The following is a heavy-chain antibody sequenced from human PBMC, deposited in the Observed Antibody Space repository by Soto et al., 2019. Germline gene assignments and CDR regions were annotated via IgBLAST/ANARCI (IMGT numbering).Heavy chain of an antibody. Sequence: PSQTLSLTCTVSVGYIISYYWTWIRQPPGKGLEWIGYIYYSGSTNYNPSLKSRVTMSIGTSKNQFSLKLSSVTAADTAVYYCARAFGSTMPSLFWGQGTLVTVSS. CDR3: ARAFGSTMPSLF. V-gene: IGHV4-59*01. CDR2: IYYSGST. CDR1: VGYIISYY. J-gene: IGHJ4*02. D-gene: IGHD2-2*01.